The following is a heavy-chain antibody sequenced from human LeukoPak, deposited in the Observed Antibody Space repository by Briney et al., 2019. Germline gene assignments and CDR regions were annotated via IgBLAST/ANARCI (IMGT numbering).Heavy chain of an antibody. V-gene: IGHV4-30-4*08. CDR1: GGSISSGDNY. CDR2: SYYSGST. D-gene: IGHD6-13*01. CDR3: ARGDLYSSSWYD. J-gene: IGHJ4*02. Sequence: SETLSLTCTVSGGSISSGDNYWSWIRQPPGKGLEWIGYSYYSGSTYYNPSLKSRVTISVDTSKNQFSLKLSSVTAADTAVYYCARGDLYSSSWYDWGQGTQATVSS.